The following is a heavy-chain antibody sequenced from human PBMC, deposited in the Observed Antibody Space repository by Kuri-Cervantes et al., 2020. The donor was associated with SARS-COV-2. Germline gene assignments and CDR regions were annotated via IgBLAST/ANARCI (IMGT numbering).Heavy chain of an antibody. D-gene: IGHD2-15*01. CDR2: IYYSGST. CDR1: AYSTRSDYY. V-gene: IGHV4-38-2*01. J-gene: IGHJ5*02. Sequence: SETLSLTCVVSAYSTRSDYYWGWIRQPPGKGLEWIGYIYYSGSTNYNPSLKSRVTISVDTSKNQFSLKLSSVTAADTAVYYCARGPVVVVAATNWFDPWGQGTLVTVSS. CDR3: ARGPVVVVAATNWFDP.